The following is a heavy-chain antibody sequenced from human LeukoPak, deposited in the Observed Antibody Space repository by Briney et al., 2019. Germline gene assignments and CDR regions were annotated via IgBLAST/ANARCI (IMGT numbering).Heavy chain of an antibody. V-gene: IGHV4-30-4*01. J-gene: IGHJ4*02. Sequence: PSETLSLTCTVSGGSISSGDYYWSWIRQPPGKGLEWIGYIYYSGSTYYNPSLKSRVTISVDTAKNQFSLKLSSVTDADTAVYYCARADILTGYYHDYWGQGTLVTVSS. CDR1: GGSISSGDYY. CDR2: IYYSGST. CDR3: ARADILTGYYHDY. D-gene: IGHD3-9*01.